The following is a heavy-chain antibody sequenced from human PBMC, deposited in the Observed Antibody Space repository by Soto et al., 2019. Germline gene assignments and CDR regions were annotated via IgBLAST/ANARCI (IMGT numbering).Heavy chain of an antibody. CDR1: GGSFSGYY. CDR3: ARVSAMVRGVTGYYYYYGMDV. CDR2: INHSGST. V-gene: IGHV4-34*01. Sequence: SETLSLTCAVYGGSFSGYYWSWIRQPPGKGLEWIGEINHSGSTNYNPSLKSRVTISVDTSKNQFSLKLSSVTAADTAVYYCARVSAMVRGVTGYYYYYGMDVWGQGTTVTVSS. J-gene: IGHJ6*02. D-gene: IGHD3-10*01.